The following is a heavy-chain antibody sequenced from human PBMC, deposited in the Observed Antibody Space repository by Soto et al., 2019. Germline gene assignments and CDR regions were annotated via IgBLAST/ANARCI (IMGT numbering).Heavy chain of an antibody. CDR2: IIPIFGTA. D-gene: IGHD2-2*01. CDR3: ARDRNIVVVPGAGWHYGMDV. V-gene: IGHV1-69*13. J-gene: IGHJ6*02. CDR1: GGTFSSYA. Sequence: GASVKVSCKASGGTFSSYAISWVRQAPGQGLEWMGGIIPIFGTANYAQKFQGRVTITADESTCTAYMELSSLRSEDTAVYYCARDRNIVVVPGAGWHYGMDVWGQGTTVTVSS.